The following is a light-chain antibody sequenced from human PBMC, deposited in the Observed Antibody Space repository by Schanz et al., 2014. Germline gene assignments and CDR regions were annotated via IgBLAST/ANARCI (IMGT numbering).Light chain of an antibody. Sequence: QSALTQPASVSGSPGQSITIFCTGTSSDIGAHNYVSWYQQHPGKAPKLIVYDVHDRPSGVSYRFSGSKSGNTASLTVSGLQAADEADYYCSSFTTSSSQVFGGGTKLTVL. CDR3: SSFTTSSSQV. CDR2: DVH. J-gene: IGLJ3*02. V-gene: IGLV2-14*03. CDR1: SSDIGAHNY.